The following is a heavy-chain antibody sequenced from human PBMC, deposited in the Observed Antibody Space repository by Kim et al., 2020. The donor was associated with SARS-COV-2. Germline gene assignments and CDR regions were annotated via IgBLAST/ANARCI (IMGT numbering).Heavy chain of an antibody. V-gene: IGHV1-69*04. D-gene: IGHD3-10*01. Sequence: YAQKFQGRVTITADKSTSTAYMELSSLRSEDTAVYYCARDPLLWFGEGGYWGQGTLVTVSS. CDR3: ARDPLLWFGEGGY. J-gene: IGHJ4*02.